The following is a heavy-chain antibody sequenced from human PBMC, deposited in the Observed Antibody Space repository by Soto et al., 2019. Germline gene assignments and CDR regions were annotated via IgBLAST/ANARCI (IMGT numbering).Heavy chain of an antibody. V-gene: IGHV3-23*01. CDR3: AKATAPSGGAFEN. J-gene: IGHJ3*02. D-gene: IGHD1-1*01. CDR1: GFICSSYD. Sequence: GGSLRLSCAVSGFICSSYDMSWVRQAPGKGLEWVSTILVGGSTHYEDSVKGRFTISRDTSKNTVYLQMNSLTAGDTAFYYCAKATAPSGGAFENYGQRTMVTVSS. CDR2: ILVGGST.